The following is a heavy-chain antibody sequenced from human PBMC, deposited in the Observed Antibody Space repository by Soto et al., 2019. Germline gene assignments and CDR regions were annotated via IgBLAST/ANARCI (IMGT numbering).Heavy chain of an antibody. CDR3: AREGGFDWFYP. V-gene: IGHV3-48*03. CDR1: GFTFSDYE. CDR2: ISLSGTTI. J-gene: IGHJ5*02. Sequence: EVHLVESGGGLVQPGGSLRLSCAASGFTFSDYEMNWVRQAPGQGLEWVSYISLSGTTIHYADSVKGRFTISRDNAKNSVDLQMNSLRVEDTAIYYCAREGGFDWFYPWGQGTLVTVSS.